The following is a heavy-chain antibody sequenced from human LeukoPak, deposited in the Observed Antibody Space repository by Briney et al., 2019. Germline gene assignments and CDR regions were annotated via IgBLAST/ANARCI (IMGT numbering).Heavy chain of an antibody. CDR1: GGSFSGYY. CDR3: ARGAKYYYYMDV. V-gene: IGHV4-34*01. Sequence: SETLSLTCAVYGGSFSGYYWSWIRQPPGKGLEWIGEVNHSGSTNYNPSLKSRVTISVDTSKNQFSLKLSSVTAADTAVYYCARGAKYYYYMDVWGKGTTVTISS. CDR2: VNHSGST. J-gene: IGHJ6*03.